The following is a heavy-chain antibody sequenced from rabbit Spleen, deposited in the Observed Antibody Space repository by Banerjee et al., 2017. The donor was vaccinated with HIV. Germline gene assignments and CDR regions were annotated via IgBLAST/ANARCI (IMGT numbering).Heavy chain of an antibody. CDR3: ARVDYGDTSYWDL. CDR2: IGTVSGNT. CDR1: GFSFSSNYY. V-gene: IGHV1S40*01. J-gene: IGHJ4*01. Sequence: QSLEESGGDLVKPGASLTLTCTASGFSFSSNYYMCWVRQAPGKGLEWIARIGTVSGNTWYASWAKGRFTISKTSSTTVTLQMTSLTAADTATYFCARVDYGDTSYWDLWGPGTLVTVS. D-gene: IGHD2-1*01.